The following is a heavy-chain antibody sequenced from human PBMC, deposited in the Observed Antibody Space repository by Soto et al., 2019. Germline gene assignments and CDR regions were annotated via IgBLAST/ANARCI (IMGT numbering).Heavy chain of an antibody. D-gene: IGHD3-10*01. Sequence: GGSLRLSCAASGFTFSSYSMNWVRQAPGKGLEWVSSISSSSSDIYYADSVKGRFTISRDNAKNSLYLQMNSLRAEDTAVYYCARDPGGEYNAFDIWGQGTMVTVSS. CDR3: ARDPGGEYNAFDI. CDR1: GFTFSSYS. CDR2: ISSSSSDI. V-gene: IGHV3-21*01. J-gene: IGHJ3*02.